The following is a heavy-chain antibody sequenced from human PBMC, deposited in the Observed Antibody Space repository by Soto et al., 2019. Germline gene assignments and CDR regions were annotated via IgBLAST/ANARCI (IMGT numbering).Heavy chain of an antibody. J-gene: IGHJ5*02. Sequence: GASVKVSCKASGYTFTSYGISWVRQAPGQGLEWMGWISAYNGNTNYAQKLQGRVTMTTDTSTSTAYMELRSLRSDDTAVYYCARDPQEGPYEGQDAGGGPGWFDPWGQGTLVTASS. CDR1: GYTFTSYG. CDR2: ISAYNGNT. CDR3: ARDPQEGPYEGQDAGGGPGWFDP. D-gene: IGHD3-16*01. V-gene: IGHV1-18*04.